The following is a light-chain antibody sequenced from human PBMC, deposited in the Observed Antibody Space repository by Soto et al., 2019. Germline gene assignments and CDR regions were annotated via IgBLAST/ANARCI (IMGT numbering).Light chain of an antibody. J-gene: IGLJ1*01. V-gene: IGLV2-23*01. CDR2: EGS. CDR1: SSDVGSYNL. CDR3: CSHAGSSTYV. Sequence: QSVLTQPASVSGSPGQSITISCTGTSSDVGSYNLVSWYQHHPGKAPKLMIYEGSKRPSGVSNRFSGSKSGNTASLTISGLQAEDEADYYCCSHAGSSTYVLGTGTKVTVL.